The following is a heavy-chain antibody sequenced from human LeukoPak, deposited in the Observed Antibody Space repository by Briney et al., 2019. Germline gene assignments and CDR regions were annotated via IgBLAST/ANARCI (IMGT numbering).Heavy chain of an antibody. CDR3: ARDRQGVGPLDY. J-gene: IGHJ4*02. V-gene: IGHV3-30*04. CDR2: ISYDGSNK. CDR1: GFTFSSYA. Sequence: GRSLRLSCAASGFTFSSYAMHWVRQAPGKGPEWVAVISYDGSNKYYADSVKGRFTISRDNSKNTLYLQMNSLRAEDTAVYYCARDRQGVGPLDYWGQGTLVTVSS. D-gene: IGHD3-10*01.